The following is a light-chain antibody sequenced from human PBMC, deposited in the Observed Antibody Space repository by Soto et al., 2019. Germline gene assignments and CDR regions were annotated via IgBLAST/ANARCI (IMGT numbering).Light chain of an antibody. CDR1: QGIRDD. CDR2: SAS. CDR3: LREHSYPLT. Sequence: AIQMTQSPSSLSASVGDRVTITCRASQGIRDDLGWYQQKPGKAPKLLIYSASTLQSGVPSRFSGSGSGTYFTLTISSLQPEDSATYYCLREHSYPLTFGGGTKVEIK. V-gene: IGKV1-6*01. J-gene: IGKJ4*01.